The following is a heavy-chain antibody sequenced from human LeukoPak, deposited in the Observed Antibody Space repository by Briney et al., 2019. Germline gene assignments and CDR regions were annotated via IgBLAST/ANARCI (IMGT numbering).Heavy chain of an antibody. Sequence: GGSLRLSCAASGFTFSGSAMHWVRQASGKGLEWVGRIRSKANSYATAYAASVKGRFTISRDDSKNTAYLQMNSLKTEDTAVYYCTRLIGSSGRDSHYWGQGTLVTVSS. CDR3: TRLIGSSGRDSHY. J-gene: IGHJ4*02. V-gene: IGHV3-73*01. D-gene: IGHD6-6*01. CDR2: IRSKANSYAT. CDR1: GFTFSGSA.